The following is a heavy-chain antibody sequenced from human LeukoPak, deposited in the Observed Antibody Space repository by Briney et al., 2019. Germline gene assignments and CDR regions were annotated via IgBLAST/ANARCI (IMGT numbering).Heavy chain of an antibody. CDR3: AKDGPRVLRYFDWLLEGYGMDV. V-gene: IGHV3-7*01. D-gene: IGHD3-9*01. J-gene: IGHJ6*02. Sequence: GGSLRLSCAASGFIFSRYWMSWVRQAPGKGLEWVANIKEDGSEKYYVDSVKGRFTISRDNSKNTLYLQMNSLRAEDTAVYYCAKDGPRVLRYFDWLLEGYGMDVWGQGTTVTVSS. CDR1: GFIFSRYW. CDR2: IKEDGSEK.